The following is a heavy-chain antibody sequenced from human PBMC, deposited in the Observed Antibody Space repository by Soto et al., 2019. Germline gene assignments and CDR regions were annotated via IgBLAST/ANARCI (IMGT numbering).Heavy chain of an antibody. CDR1: GGSISSGGYY. CDR2: IYYSGST. V-gene: IGHV4-31*03. Sequence: PSETLSLTCTVSGGSISSGGYYWSWIRQHPGKGLEWIGYIYYSGSTYYNPSLKSRVTISVDTSKNQFSLKLSSVTAADTAVYYCAVGLMTTVTTQENNWFDPWGQGTLVTVSS. CDR3: AVGLMTTVTTQENNWFDP. D-gene: IGHD4-17*01. J-gene: IGHJ5*02.